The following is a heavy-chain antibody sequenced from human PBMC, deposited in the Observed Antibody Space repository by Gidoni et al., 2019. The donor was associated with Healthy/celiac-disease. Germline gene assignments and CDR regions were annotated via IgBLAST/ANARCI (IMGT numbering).Heavy chain of an antibody. CDR1: GFTFSSYW. V-gene: IGHV3-74*01. CDR3: ARFRYDAFDI. D-gene: IGHD3-10*01. CDR2: INSNGSSA. Sequence: EVQLVESGVGVVQPGGSLRLSCAASGFTFSSYWMHRVRQAPGKGLVWVSRINSNGSSASYADSVKGRFTISRDNAKNTLYLQMNSLRAEDTAVYYCARFRYDAFDIWGQGTMVTVSS. J-gene: IGHJ3*02.